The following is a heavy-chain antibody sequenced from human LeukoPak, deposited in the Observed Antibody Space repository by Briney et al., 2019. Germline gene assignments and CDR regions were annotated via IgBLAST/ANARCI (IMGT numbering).Heavy chain of an antibody. V-gene: IGHV1-8*01. CDR3: ERGDGYSPHSVDY. J-gene: IGHJ4*02. CDR2: MNPNNGGT. CDR1: GSTFTSYD. Sequence: ASVKLSCTASGSTFTSYDINWVWQANGQGLEWMGWMNPNNGGTNYAKKFQGRVTMTRATSTSTTYMELSSLRSEDKAVYYCERGDGYSPHSVDYWGQGILVTVSS. D-gene: IGHD5-24*01.